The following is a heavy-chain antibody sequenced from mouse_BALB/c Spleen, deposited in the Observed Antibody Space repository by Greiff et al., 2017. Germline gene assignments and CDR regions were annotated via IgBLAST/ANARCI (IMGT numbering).Heavy chain of an antibody. CDR1: GFNIKDTY. CDR3: AHYYYGSSPYYAMDY. V-gene: IGHV14-3*02. Sequence: EVQLQQSGAELVKPGASVKLSCTASGFNIKDTYMHWVKQRPEQGLEWIGRIDPANGNTKYDPKFQGKATITADTSSNTAYLQLSSLTSEDTAVYYCAHYYYGSSPYYAMDYWGQGTSVTVSS. D-gene: IGHD1-1*01. J-gene: IGHJ4*01. CDR2: IDPANGNT.